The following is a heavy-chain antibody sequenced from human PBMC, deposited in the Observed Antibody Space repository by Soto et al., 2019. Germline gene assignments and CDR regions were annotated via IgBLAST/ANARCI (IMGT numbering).Heavy chain of an antibody. J-gene: IGHJ3*02. D-gene: IGHD6-19*01. V-gene: IGHV1-2*04. CDR1: GYTFTGYY. CDR3: ARAVAGTHDAFEI. CDR2: INPNSGGT. Sequence: ASVKVSCKASGYTFTGYYMHWVQQAPGQGLEWMGWINPNSGGTNYAQKCQGWVTMTRDTSISTAYMELSRLRSDETTVYYCARAVAGTHDAFEIWGQGTMVTVSS.